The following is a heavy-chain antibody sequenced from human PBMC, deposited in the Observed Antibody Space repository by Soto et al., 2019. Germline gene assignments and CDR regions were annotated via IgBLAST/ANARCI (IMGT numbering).Heavy chain of an antibody. D-gene: IGHD1-1*01. J-gene: IGHJ4*02. CDR3: ARGTFRTTGTTSGPTYKAYYFDY. Sequence: PSETLSLTCAVYGGSFSGYYWSWIRQPPGKGLEWIGEINHSGSTNYNPSLKSRVTISVDTSKNQFSLKLSSVTAADTAVYYCARGTFRTTGTTSGPTYKAYYFDYWGQGTLVTVSS. V-gene: IGHV4-34*01. CDR2: INHSGST. CDR1: GGSFSGYY.